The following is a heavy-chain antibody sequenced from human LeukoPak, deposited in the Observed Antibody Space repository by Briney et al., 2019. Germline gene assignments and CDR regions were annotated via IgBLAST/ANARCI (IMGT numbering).Heavy chain of an antibody. Sequence: GGSLRLSCAASGFTFSSYGMHWVRQAPGKGPEWVAFIRHDGSNKYYADSVKGRFTISRDNSKNTLYLQMNSLRAEDTAVYYCAKVTVAGYYYGMDVWGQGTTVTVSS. CDR3: AKVTVAGYYYGMDV. CDR1: GFTFSSYG. J-gene: IGHJ6*02. V-gene: IGHV3-30*02. CDR2: IRHDGSNK. D-gene: IGHD6-19*01.